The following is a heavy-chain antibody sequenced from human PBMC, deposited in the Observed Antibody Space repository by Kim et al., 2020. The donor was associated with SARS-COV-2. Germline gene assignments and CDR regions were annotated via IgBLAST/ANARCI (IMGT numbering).Heavy chain of an antibody. CDR1: GYTFTSYG. CDR3: ARVNPPRGTSLDY. Sequence: ASVKVSCKASGYTFTSYGIGWVRQAPGQGLEWMGWISAYSGNTAYEQKFSDRVTMTTDTSTTTAYMELRGLRSDDTALYFCARVNPPRGTSLDYWGQGTLVTVSS. D-gene: IGHD2-8*01. J-gene: IGHJ4*02. V-gene: IGHV1-18*01. CDR2: ISAYSGNT.